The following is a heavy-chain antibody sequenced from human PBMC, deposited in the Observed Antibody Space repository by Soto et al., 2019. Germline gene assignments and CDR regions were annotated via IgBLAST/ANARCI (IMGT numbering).Heavy chain of an antibody. CDR3: AKDREAVAGKRYFDL. CDR2: ISGSGGST. Sequence: GGSLRLSCAASGFTFSSYAMSWVRQAPGKGLEWVSAISGSGGSTYYADSVRGRFTISRDNSKNTLYLQMNSLRAEDTAVYYCAKDREAVAGKRYFDLWGRGTLVTVSS. J-gene: IGHJ2*01. V-gene: IGHV3-23*01. D-gene: IGHD6-19*01. CDR1: GFTFSSYA.